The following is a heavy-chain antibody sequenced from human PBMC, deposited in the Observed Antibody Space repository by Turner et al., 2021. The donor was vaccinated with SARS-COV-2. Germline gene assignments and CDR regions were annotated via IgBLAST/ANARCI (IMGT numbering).Heavy chain of an antibody. CDR1: GLTVSSNY. Sequence: EVQLVESGGGLIQRGGSLRLYCAASGLTVSSNYMSWVRQAPGKGLEWVSVIDSGGSTYYADSVKGRFTISRDNSKNTLYLQMNSLRAEDTAVYYCARDLMEVGGMDVWGQGTTVTVSS. D-gene: IGHD3-3*01. CDR3: ARDLMEVGGMDV. CDR2: IDSGGST. J-gene: IGHJ6*02. V-gene: IGHV3-53*01.